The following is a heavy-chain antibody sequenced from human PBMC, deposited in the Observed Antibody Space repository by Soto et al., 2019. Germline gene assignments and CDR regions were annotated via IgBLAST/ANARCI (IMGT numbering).Heavy chain of an antibody. J-gene: IGHJ6*01. CDR2: MSFDGSNK. Sequence: PWGALRVSCASYEFSFRIYGRHWVRQAPGKGLESVALMSFDGSNKYYADSVRGRFTISSDNSKSTLYLQMDILRPEDTAVYYCAKEFGWELQLSHPYYNSGMDVWGQGTTVTVSS. CDR3: AKEFGWELQLSHPYYNSGMDV. D-gene: IGHD1-1*01. CDR1: EFSFRIYG. V-gene: IGHV3-30*18.